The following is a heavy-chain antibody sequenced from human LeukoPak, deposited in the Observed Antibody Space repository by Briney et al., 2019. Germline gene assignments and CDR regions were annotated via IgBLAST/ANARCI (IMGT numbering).Heavy chain of an antibody. CDR2: ISYDGSNK. CDR3: EGFDF. Sequence: GGSLRLSCAASGFTLSSYGMHWVRQAPGKGLEWVAVISYDGSNKYYADSVKGRFTISRDNSKNTLYLQMNSLRAEDTAVYCCEGFDFWGQGTLVTVSS. V-gene: IGHV3-30*03. CDR1: GFTLSSYG. J-gene: IGHJ4*02.